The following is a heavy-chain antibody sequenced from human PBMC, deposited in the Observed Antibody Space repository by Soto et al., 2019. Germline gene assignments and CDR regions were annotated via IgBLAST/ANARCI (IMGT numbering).Heavy chain of an antibody. Sequence: SLRLSCADSVFRFSSYSMSWVRQTPGKGLEWVAAITATGDRTYYADSVTGRFTISRDNSKKTHYLQMTSLRAEDTAMYYCATMNGYFEYWGQGTPVTVSS. CDR3: ATMNGYFEY. J-gene: IGHJ4*02. CDR1: VFRFSSYS. D-gene: IGHD3-22*01. CDR2: ITATGDRT. V-gene: IGHV3-23*01.